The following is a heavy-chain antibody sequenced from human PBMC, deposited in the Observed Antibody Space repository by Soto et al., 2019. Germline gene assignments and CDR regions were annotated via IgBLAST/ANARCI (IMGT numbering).Heavy chain of an antibody. CDR2: ISYAGSNK. CDR1: GFTFSSYG. V-gene: IGHV3-30*18. J-gene: IGHJ6*02. CDR3: ANEQFGSGYYMPIYYCYGMDV. Sequence: GGSLRLSCAASGFTFSSYGMHWVRQAPGKGLEWVAVISYAGSNKYYADSVRGRFTISRDNSKNTLYLQMNILRAEDTAVYYCANEQFGSGYYMPIYYCYGMDVWGQGTTVTVSS. D-gene: IGHD3-3*02.